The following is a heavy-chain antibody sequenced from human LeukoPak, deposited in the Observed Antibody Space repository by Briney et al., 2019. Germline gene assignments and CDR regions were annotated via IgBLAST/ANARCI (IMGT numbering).Heavy chain of an antibody. Sequence: GGSLRLSCAASGFTFSSYSMNWVRQAPGKGLEWVSSISSSSSYIYYADSVKGRFTISRDNAKNSLYLQMNSLRAEDTAVYYCERGGYGYYYYYGMDVWGQGTTVTVSS. CDR1: GFTFSSYS. J-gene: IGHJ6*02. V-gene: IGHV3-21*01. CDR3: ERGGYGYYYYYGMDV. CDR2: ISSSSSYI. D-gene: IGHD6-13*01.